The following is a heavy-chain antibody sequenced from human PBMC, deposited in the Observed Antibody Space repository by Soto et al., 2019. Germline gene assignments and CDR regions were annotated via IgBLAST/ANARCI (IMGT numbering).Heavy chain of an antibody. D-gene: IGHD3-3*01. J-gene: IGHJ4*01. CDR2: VNPHTGDS. CDR1: GYAFSAYY. Sequence: QVPLVQSGAEVKRPGASVKVSCQASGYAFSAYYIHWVRQAPGQGLEWMGWVNPHTGDSKYTEIFKGRVTLTSDTSTNTSYMDLTSLTSADTAVYYCARRHGARSNVFRSAFPLDFWGQGTLVAVSS. V-gene: IGHV1-2*02. CDR3: ARRHGARSNVFRSAFPLDF.